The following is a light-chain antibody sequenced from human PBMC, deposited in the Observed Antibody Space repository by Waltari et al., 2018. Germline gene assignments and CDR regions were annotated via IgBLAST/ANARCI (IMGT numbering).Light chain of an antibody. V-gene: IGLV2-14*03. CDR3: SSYTSSISYV. Sequence: QSALTQPASVSGSPGQSITISCTGTRSDVGGYNAVSWYQQPPGKAPKLMIYDVVRRPSGVPNRFSGSKSGNTASLVISGLQADDEADYYCSSYTSSISYVFGTGTKVTVL. J-gene: IGLJ1*01. CDR1: RSDVGGYNA. CDR2: DVV.